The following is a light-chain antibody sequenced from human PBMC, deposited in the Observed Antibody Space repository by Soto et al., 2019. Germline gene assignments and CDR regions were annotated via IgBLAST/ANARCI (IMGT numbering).Light chain of an antibody. V-gene: IGKV3-20*01. J-gene: IGKJ1*01. Sequence: EIVLTQSPGTLSSSPGERATLSCRASQSIDNRYLAWYQHKPGQAPRLLIYATASRATGIQGRFGGSGSGTDFPLTINRQEPEDFAVYYYQQYFGSPWTFGQGTKVDIK. CDR2: ATA. CDR1: QSIDNRY. CDR3: QQYFGSPWT.